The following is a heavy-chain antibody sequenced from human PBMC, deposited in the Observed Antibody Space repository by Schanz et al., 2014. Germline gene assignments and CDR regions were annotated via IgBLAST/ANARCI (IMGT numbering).Heavy chain of an antibody. V-gene: IGHV4-61*02. CDR3: ARDGEAAAGCDY. CDR2: IYTSGST. D-gene: IGHD6-13*01. Sequence: QVQLQESGPGLVKPSQTLSLTCTVSGGSISSGSYYWSWIRQPAGKGLEWIGRIYTSGSTNYNPSLKSRVTISVDTPKNQFSRKLSSVTAADTAVYYCARDGEAAAGCDYWGQGTLATVSS. J-gene: IGHJ4*02. CDR1: GGSISSGSYY.